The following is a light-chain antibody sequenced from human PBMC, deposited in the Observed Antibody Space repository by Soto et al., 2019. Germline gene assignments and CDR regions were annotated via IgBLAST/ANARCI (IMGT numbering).Light chain of an antibody. Sequence: EIVLTQSPGTLSLSPGERATLSYRASQSVSSSYLAWYQQKPGQAPRLLIYGASSRATGIPDRFSGSGSGTDFTLTISRLEPEDFAVYFCQQYGSSPRTFGPGTKVDLK. CDR2: GAS. CDR1: QSVSSSY. J-gene: IGKJ3*01. V-gene: IGKV3-20*01. CDR3: QQYGSSPRT.